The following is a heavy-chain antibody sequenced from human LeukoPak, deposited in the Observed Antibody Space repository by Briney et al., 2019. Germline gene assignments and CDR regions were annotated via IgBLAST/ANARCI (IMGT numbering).Heavy chain of an antibody. V-gene: IGHV3-21*01. CDR3: ARNSNSYGDYKFDY. J-gene: IGHJ4*02. Sequence: KPGGSLRLSCAASGFTFSSYSMNWVRQAPGKGLEWVSSISSSSSYIYYADSVKGRFTISRDNAKNSLYPQMNSLRAEDTAVYYCARNSNSYGDYKFDYWGQGTLVTVSS. CDR2: ISSSSSYI. CDR1: GFTFSSYS. D-gene: IGHD4-17*01.